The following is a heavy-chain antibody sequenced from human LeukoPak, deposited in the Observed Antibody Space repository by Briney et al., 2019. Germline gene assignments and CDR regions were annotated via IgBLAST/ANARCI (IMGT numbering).Heavy chain of an antibody. J-gene: IGHJ4*02. V-gene: IGHV4-34*01. Sequence: PSETLSLTCAVYGGSFSGYYWSWIRQPLGKGLEWIGEINHSGSTNYNPSLKSRVTISVDTSKNQFSLKLSSVTAADTAVYYCVPLSNYFDYWGQGTLVTVSS. CDR3: VPLSNYFDY. CDR1: GGSFSGYY. D-gene: IGHD4-4*01. CDR2: INHSGST.